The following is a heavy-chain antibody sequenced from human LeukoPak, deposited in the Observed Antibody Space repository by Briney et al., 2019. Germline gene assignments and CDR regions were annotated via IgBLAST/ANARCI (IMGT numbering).Heavy chain of an antibody. CDR3: ARGPVDYYDSSGYYTALHFDY. J-gene: IGHJ4*02. Sequence: SQTLSLTCAISGDSVSSNSAAWNWIRQSPSRGLEWLGRTYYRSKWYSDYAVSMKSRITINPDTSKNQFSLQLNSVTPEDTAVYYCARGPVDYYDSSGYYTALHFDYWGQGTLVTVSS. D-gene: IGHD3-22*01. V-gene: IGHV6-1*01. CDR2: TYYRSKWYS. CDR1: GDSVSSNSAA.